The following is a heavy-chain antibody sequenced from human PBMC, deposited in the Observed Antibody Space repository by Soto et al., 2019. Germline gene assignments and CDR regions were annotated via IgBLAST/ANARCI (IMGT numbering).Heavy chain of an antibody. Sequence: PGGSLRLYCAASGVTFSSYGMHWVRQAPGKGLEWVAVIWYDGSNKYYADSVKGRFTISRDNPKNTLYLQMNSLRAEDTAVYYCAREEPDSSGPQRNFDYWGQGTLVTVSS. CDR2: IWYDGSNK. CDR3: AREEPDSSGPQRNFDY. J-gene: IGHJ4*02. V-gene: IGHV3-33*01. CDR1: GVTFSSYG. D-gene: IGHD3-22*01.